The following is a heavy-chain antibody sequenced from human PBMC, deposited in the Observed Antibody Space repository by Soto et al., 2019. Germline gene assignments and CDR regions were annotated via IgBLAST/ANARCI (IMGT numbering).Heavy chain of an antibody. CDR2: IIPIFGTA. CDR3: ARMGYYDILTGYSSNYFDY. Sequence: ASVKVSCKASGGTFSSYAISWVRQAPGQGREWMGGIIPIFGTANYAQKFQGRVTITADKSTSTAYMELSSLRSEDTAVYYCARMGYYDILTGYSSNYFDYWGQGTLVTISS. J-gene: IGHJ4*02. D-gene: IGHD3-9*01. CDR1: GGTFSSYA. V-gene: IGHV1-69*06.